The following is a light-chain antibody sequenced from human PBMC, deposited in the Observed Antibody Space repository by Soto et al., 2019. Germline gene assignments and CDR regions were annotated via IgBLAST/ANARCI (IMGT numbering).Light chain of an antibody. J-gene: IGKJ4*01. CDR2: GAS. Sequence: EILMTQSPATLSVSPGERATLSCRASQNVGSHVAWYQQKPGQAPRLFIYGASTRATGIPARFSGSGSGTEFTLTISSLQSEDFAIYYCQQYYNWPPLTFGGGTKVEIK. V-gene: IGKV3-15*01. CDR3: QQYYNWPPLT. CDR1: QNVGSH.